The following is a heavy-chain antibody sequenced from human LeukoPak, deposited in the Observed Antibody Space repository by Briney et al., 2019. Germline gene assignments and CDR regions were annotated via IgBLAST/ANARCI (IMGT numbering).Heavy chain of an antibody. J-gene: IGHJ4*02. D-gene: IGHD6-13*01. V-gene: IGHV4-59*01. CDR1: GGSISSYY. CDR3: ARGVIAAAARPPFFDY. Sequence: SETLSLTCTVSGGSISSYYWSWIRQPPGKGLEWIGYIYYSGSTNYNPSLKSRVTISVDTSKNQFSLKLSSVTAADTAVYYCARGVIAAAARPPFFDYWGQGTLVTVSS. CDR2: IYYSGST.